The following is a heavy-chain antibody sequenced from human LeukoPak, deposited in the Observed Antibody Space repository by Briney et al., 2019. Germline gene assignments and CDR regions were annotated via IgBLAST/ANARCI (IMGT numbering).Heavy chain of an antibody. J-gene: IGHJ2*01. Sequence: SQTLSLTCTVSGGSISSGSYYWSWIRQPAGRGLEWIGRIYTSGSTNYNPSLKSRVTISVDTSKNQFSLKLSSVTAADTAVYYCARARIALAGTVRYFDLWGRGTLVTVSS. CDR2: IYTSGST. CDR1: GGSISSGSYY. V-gene: IGHV4-61*02. D-gene: IGHD6-19*01. CDR3: ARARIALAGTVRYFDL.